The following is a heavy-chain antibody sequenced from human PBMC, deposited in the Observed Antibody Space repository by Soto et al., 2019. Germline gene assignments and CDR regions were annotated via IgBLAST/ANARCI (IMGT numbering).Heavy chain of an antibody. CDR1: GGSISSSSYY. J-gene: IGHJ3*02. CDR2: IYYSGST. Sequence: QLQLQESGPGLVKPSETLSLTCTVSGGSISSSSYYWGWIRQPPGKGLEWIGSIYYSGSTYYNPSLKSRVTLSVDTAENTFALKLTSVTAADTAVYYCARRYVDVQEYIWGSYRSDAFDIWGQGTMITVSS. CDR3: ARRYVDVQEYIWGSYRSDAFDI. V-gene: IGHV4-39*01. D-gene: IGHD3-16*02.